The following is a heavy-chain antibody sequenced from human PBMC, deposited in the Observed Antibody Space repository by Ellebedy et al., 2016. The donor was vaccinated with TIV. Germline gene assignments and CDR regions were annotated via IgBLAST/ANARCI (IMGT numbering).Heavy chain of an antibody. CDR2: IHYRGST. V-gene: IGHV4-59*01. Sequence: SETLSLTXTVSSDSISDYYWSWLRQPPGKGLVWIGYIHYRGSTHYNPSLKSRVTISADTSKNQLYLKLRSVTTAETAVYYCASVSLGYCSGGSCYAGYYYGMDVWGQGTTVTVSS. CDR3: ASVSLGYCSGGSCYAGYYYGMDV. J-gene: IGHJ6*02. D-gene: IGHD2-15*01. CDR1: SDSISDYY.